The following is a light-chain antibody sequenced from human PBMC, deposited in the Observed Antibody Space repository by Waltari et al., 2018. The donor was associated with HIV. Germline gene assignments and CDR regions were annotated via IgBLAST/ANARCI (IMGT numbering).Light chain of an antibody. V-gene: IGLV2-23*02. J-gene: IGLJ2*01. Sequence: QPALTQPASISGSPGQSITVSCTRGPNDIGGYDFVTWYQQYPKKPPQVIIYEVTRRPAGVSARFSASKSGNTASLTISALQPDDEAVYFCTSQSIGTSSPRVFGGGTRVTVL. CDR1: PNDIGGYDF. CDR3: TSQSIGTSSPRV. CDR2: EVT.